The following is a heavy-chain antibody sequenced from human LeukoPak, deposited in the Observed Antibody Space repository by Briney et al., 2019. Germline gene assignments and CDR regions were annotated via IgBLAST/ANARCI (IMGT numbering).Heavy chain of an antibody. J-gene: IGHJ5*02. CDR2: ISYDGSNK. Sequence: PGRSLRLSCAASGFTFSSYGMHWVRQAPDKGLEWVAVISYDGSNKYYADSVKGRFTISRDNSKNTLYLQMNSLRAEDTAVYYCAKDPVRYCSSTSCLFNSFDPWGQGTLVTVSS. CDR3: AKDPVRYCSSTSCLFNSFDP. D-gene: IGHD2-2*01. CDR1: GFTFSSYG. V-gene: IGHV3-30*18.